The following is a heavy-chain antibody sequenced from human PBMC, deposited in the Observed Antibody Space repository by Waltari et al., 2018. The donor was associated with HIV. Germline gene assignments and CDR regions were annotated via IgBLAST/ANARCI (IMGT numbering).Heavy chain of an antibody. CDR2: IYSGGST. J-gene: IGHJ3*01. CDR3: ARDRPNYYDSSGYSSVFDV. CDR1: GFPVNINY. Sequence: QLVESGGGLIQPGGSLRLSCAASGFPVNINYVTWVRQAPGKGLEWVSVIYSGGSTYYADSVKGRFTISRDNSKNTIYLQMNSLRAEDTAVYYCARDRPNYYDSSGYSSVFDVWGQGTMVTVSS. V-gene: IGHV3-53*01. D-gene: IGHD3-22*01.